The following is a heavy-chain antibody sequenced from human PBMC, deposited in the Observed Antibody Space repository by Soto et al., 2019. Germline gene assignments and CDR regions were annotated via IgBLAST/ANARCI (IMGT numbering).Heavy chain of an antibody. Sequence: EMRKTSESLSLTFTVSGGSISSYYWSWMRQPAGKGLEWIGRIYTSGSTNYNPSLKSRVTMSVDTSKNQFSLKLSSVTAADTAVYFCARVVPYEKAGRCGMDVWGQGTTVTVSS. D-gene: IGHD2-21*01. CDR1: GGSISSYY. CDR3: ARVVPYEKAGRCGMDV. CDR2: IYTSGST. V-gene: IGHV4-4*07. J-gene: IGHJ6*02.